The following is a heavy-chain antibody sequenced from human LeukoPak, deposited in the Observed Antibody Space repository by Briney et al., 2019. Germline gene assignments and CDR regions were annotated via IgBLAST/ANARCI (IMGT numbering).Heavy chain of an antibody. V-gene: IGHV4-61*02. J-gene: IGHJ6*03. CDR2: IYTSGST. D-gene: IGHD3-3*01. Sequence: SETLSLTCTVSGGSISSGSYYWSWIRQPAGKGLEWIGRIYTSGSTNYNPSLKSRVTISVDTSKNQFSLKLSSVTAADTAVYYCAKGIFGVAGIQNYYYYMGVWGKGTTVTVSS. CDR3: AKGIFGVAGIQNYYYYMGV. CDR1: GGSISSGSYY.